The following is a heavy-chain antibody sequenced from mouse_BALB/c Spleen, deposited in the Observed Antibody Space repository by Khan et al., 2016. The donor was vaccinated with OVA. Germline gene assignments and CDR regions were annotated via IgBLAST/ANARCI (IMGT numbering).Heavy chain of an antibody. CDR3: TRLAYYYDSEGFAY. CDR1: GFTFSTYG. D-gene: IGHD1-1*01. J-gene: IGHJ3*01. Sequence: EVELVESGGDLVKPGGSLTLSCAASGFTFSTYGMSWVRQTLDKRLVWVATVSTGGGYTYYPDTVKGRITISRDNAKNTLYLQMSCLKSEDTAMFYCTRLAYYYDSEGFAYWGQGTLVTVSA. V-gene: IGHV5-6*01. CDR2: VSTGGGYT.